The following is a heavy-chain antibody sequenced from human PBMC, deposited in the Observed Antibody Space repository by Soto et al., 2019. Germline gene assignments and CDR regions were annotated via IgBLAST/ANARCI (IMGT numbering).Heavy chain of an antibody. Sequence: QVQLQQWGAGLLKPSETLSLTCAVYGGSFSGYQWSWIRQTPGKGLEWIGEINDSGNINYNPSLKRRVTILVDTAKNQISLKLSSVTAADTAVYYCARGLIVWFGELSRRGGYYYYMDVWGKGTTVTVSS. D-gene: IGHD3-10*01. CDR2: INDSGNI. CDR3: ARGLIVWFGELSRRGGYYYYMDV. CDR1: GGSFSGYQ. V-gene: IGHV4-34*01. J-gene: IGHJ6*03.